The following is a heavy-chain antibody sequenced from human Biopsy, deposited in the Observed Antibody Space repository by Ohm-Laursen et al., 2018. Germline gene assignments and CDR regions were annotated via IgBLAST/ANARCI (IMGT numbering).Heavy chain of an antibody. CDR2: ISYSRDT. V-gene: IGHV4-59*08. D-gene: IGHD6-19*01. Sequence: GTLSLTCTVSGGSISGSSWSWIRQAPGQGLEWIGYISYSRDTNYNPSLKSRITISVDTSKNQFSLRLTSVTAADTAVYYCAKHGSGWTGDDAFHIWGQGTMVTVSS. CDR1: GGSISGSS. CDR3: AKHGSGWTGDDAFHI. J-gene: IGHJ3*02.